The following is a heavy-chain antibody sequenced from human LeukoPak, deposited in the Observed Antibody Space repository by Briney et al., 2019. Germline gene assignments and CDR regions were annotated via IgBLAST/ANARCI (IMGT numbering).Heavy chain of an antibody. CDR3: ARTTYCGGDCYYAFDY. D-gene: IGHD2-21*01. CDR1: GGSISSGSYY. Sequence: SETLSLTCTVSGGSISSGSYYWSWIRQPAGKGLEWIGRIYTSGSTNYNPSLKSRVTISVDTSKNQFSLKLSSVTAADTAVYYCARTTYCGGDCYYAFDYWGQGTLVTVSS. V-gene: IGHV4-61*02. CDR2: IYTSGST. J-gene: IGHJ4*02.